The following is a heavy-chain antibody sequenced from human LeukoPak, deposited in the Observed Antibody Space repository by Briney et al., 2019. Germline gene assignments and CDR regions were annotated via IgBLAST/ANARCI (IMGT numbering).Heavy chain of an antibody. V-gene: IGHV3-23*01. CDR1: GFTFSSYA. CDR2: IRRIGDTT. J-gene: IGHJ1*01. D-gene: IGHD3-3*01. CDR3: AKVWGDYQTRSGPLRH. Sequence: QPGGSLRLSCAASGFTFSSYAMSWVRQAPGKGLEWVSTIRRIGDTTYYADSVKGRFTLSRDNSKNTLSLQMNSLSSEDTATYYCAKVWGDYQTRSGPLRHWGQGTLVTVSS.